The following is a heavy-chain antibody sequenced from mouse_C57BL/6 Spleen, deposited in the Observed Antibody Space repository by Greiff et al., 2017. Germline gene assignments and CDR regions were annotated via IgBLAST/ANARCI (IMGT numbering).Heavy chain of an antibody. D-gene: IGHD2-5*01. CDR1: GYAFSSSW. CDR2: IYPGDGDT. CDR3: ARGGGYYSNYDWFAY. Sequence: QVQLQQSGPELVKPGASVKISCKASGYAFSSSWMNWVKQRPGKGLEWIGRIYPGDGDTNYNGKFKGKATLTADKSSSTAYMQLSSLTSEDSAVYFCARGGGYYSNYDWFAYWGQGTLVTVSA. V-gene: IGHV1-82*01. J-gene: IGHJ3*01.